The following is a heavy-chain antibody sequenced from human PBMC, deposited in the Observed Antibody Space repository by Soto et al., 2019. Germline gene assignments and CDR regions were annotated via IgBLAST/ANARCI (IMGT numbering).Heavy chain of an antibody. V-gene: IGHV4-39*01. D-gene: IGHD3-22*01. CDR1: GGSITSSSYY. CDR2: IHYTGRT. J-gene: IGHJ4*02. CDR3: ATQSPSYYGGSAYYFAHLDI. Sequence: SETLSLTCTVSGGSITSSSYYWCWIRHPPGKGLEWIGTIHYTGRTYYNPSLKSRLTISLDTSENQFSLKLSSVTAADTAAYYCATQSPSYYGGSAYYFAHLDIWGQGALVTVSS.